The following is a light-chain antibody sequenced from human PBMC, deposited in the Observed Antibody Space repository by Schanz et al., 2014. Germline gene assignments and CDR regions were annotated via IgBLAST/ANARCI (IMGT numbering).Light chain of an antibody. Sequence: EIVMTQSPATLSVSPGERATLSCRASQSVSSNLAWYQQKPGQAPRLLIYGASNRATGIPDRFSGSGSGTDFTLTISSLEPEDFAVYYCQQRSNWPIFTFGPGTKVDIK. CDR3: QQRSNWPIFT. J-gene: IGKJ3*01. CDR1: QSVSSN. V-gene: IGKV3-11*01. CDR2: GAS.